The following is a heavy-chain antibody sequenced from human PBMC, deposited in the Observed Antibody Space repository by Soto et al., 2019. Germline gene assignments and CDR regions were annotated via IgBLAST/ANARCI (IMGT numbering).Heavy chain of an antibody. J-gene: IGHJ4*02. CDR1: GFTFANYA. CDR2: LNGRGDDS. D-gene: IGHD2-15*01. CDR3: AKELGSSYYFDK. V-gene: IGHV3-23*01. Sequence: PGGSLRLSCAASGFTFANYAMSWFRQAPVNGLEWVSFLNGRGDDSHYADSVKGRFTISRDNSKSTLSLQMNSLRADDTAVYYCAKELGSSYYFDKWGQGTLVTVSS.